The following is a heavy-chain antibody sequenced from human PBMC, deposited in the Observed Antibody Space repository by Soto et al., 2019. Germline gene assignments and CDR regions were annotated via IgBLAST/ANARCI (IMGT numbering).Heavy chain of an antibody. Sequence: SETLSLTCAVYGGSFSGYYWSWIRQPPGKGLEWIGEINHSGSTNYNPSLKSRVTISVDTSKNQFSLKLSSVTAADTAVYYCARERRVSYYYYGMDVWGQGTTVTSP. J-gene: IGHJ6*02. CDR1: GGSFSGYY. CDR3: ARERRVSYYYYGMDV. CDR2: INHSGST. V-gene: IGHV4-34*01.